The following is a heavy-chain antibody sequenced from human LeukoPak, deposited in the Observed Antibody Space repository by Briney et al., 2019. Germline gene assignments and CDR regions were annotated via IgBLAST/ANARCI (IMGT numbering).Heavy chain of an antibody. Sequence: GGSLRLSCTVSGFTVSSNSTSWVRQAPGKGLEWVSFIYSDNTHYSDSVKGRFTISRDNSKNTLYLQMNSLRAEDTAVYYCARESSGYSSSWTDGFDYWGQGTLVTVSS. CDR1: GFTVSSNS. V-gene: IGHV3-53*01. CDR3: ARESSGYSSSWTDGFDY. D-gene: IGHD6-13*01. CDR2: IYSDNT. J-gene: IGHJ4*02.